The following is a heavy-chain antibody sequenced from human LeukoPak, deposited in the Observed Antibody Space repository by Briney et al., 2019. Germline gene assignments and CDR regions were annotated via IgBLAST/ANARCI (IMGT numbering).Heavy chain of an antibody. V-gene: IGHV3-33*01. D-gene: IGHD2-15*01. Sequence: PGRSLRLSCAASGFTFSSYGMHWVRQAPGKGLEWVAVIWYDGSNKYYADTVKGRFTISRDNSKNTLYLQMNSLRAEDTAVYYCARGHAAFDYWGQGTLVTVSS. J-gene: IGHJ4*02. CDR3: ARGHAAFDY. CDR2: IWYDGSNK. CDR1: GFTFSSYG.